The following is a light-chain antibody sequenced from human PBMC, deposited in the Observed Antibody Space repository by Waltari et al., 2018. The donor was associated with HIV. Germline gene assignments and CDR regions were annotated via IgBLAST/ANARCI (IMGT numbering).Light chain of an antibody. J-gene: IGLJ2*01. V-gene: IGLV1-47*01. CDR3: EAWDDSLSSPV. CDR1: NSNIGKNY. Sequence: QSVLTQPPSASGTPGQKVTMSCSGTNSNIGKNYVYWYQKFPGMAPKIIAYRNNPRPSWVPDRFAGSKSGTSASLAISGVRSEDEADYYCEAWDDSLSSPVFGGGTKLTVL. CDR2: RNN.